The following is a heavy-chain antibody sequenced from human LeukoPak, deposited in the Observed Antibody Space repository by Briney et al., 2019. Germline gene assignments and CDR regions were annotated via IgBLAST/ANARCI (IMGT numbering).Heavy chain of an antibody. CDR3: ARRRRRYNWFDP. J-gene: IGHJ5*02. CDR1: GGSISSGDYY. Sequence: PSQTLSLTCTVSGGSISSGDYYWSWIRQPPGKGLEWIGYIYYSGSTYYNPSLKSRVTISVDTSKNQFSLKLSSATAADTAVYYCARRRRRYNWFDPWGQGTLVTVSS. CDR2: IYYSGST. V-gene: IGHV4-30-4*08. D-gene: IGHD5-24*01.